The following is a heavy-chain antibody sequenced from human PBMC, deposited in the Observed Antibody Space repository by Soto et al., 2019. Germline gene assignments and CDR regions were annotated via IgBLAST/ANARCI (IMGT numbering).Heavy chain of an antibody. J-gene: IGHJ4*02. CDR3: ARADYYDRSGTPTFDY. CDR1: GGSISSTNW. Sequence: SETLSLTCVVSGGSISSTNWWTWVRQTPGKGLEWIGEIFHSGRTNYNTSLKSRVTISVDKSKNQFSLKLNSATAADTAIYYCARADYYDRSGTPTFDYWGQGTQVTVSS. D-gene: IGHD3-22*01. CDR2: IFHSGRT. V-gene: IGHV4-4*02.